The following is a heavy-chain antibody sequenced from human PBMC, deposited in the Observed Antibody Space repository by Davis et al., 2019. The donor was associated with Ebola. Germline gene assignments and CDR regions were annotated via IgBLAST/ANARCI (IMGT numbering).Heavy chain of an antibody. CDR2: IKQDGSKK. CDR1: GFTFSDYY. CDR3: ARSLVWVQGVRRRYYGMDV. D-gene: IGHD3-10*01. V-gene: IGHV3-7*03. Sequence: GGSLRLSCAASGFTFSDYYMSWVRQAPGKGLEWVANIKQDGSKKYYVDSVKGRFTISRDNAKNSLYLQMNSLRAEDTAVYYCARSLVWVQGVRRRYYGMDVWGQGTTVTVSS. J-gene: IGHJ6*02.